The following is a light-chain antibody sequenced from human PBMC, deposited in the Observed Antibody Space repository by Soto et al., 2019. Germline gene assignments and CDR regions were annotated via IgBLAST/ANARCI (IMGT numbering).Light chain of an antibody. CDR2: DDS. Sequence: SYELTQPPSVSVAPGQTARLTCGGNTIGRKTVHGYQQKPGQAPVLVVYDDSDRPSVIPERFSGSNSGNTATLTISGVEAGDEAGYYCQVWDSENEHLVFGGGTKLTVL. V-gene: IGLV3-21*02. CDR1: TIGRKT. J-gene: IGLJ3*02. CDR3: QVWDSENEHLV.